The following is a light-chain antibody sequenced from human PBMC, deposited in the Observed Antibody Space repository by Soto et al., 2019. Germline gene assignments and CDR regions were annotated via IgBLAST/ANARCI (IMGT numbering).Light chain of an antibody. CDR1: SSDVGDYNS. Sequence: QSALTQPASVSGSPGQSITISCTGTSSDVGDYNSVSWYQQHPGTAPKLLIYEVTNRPSGVSNRFSGSKSGNTASLTISGLRAEDEADYFCSSYTSSITLYVFGTGTKLTVL. V-gene: IGLV2-14*01. CDR2: EVT. CDR3: SSYTSSITLYV. J-gene: IGLJ1*01.